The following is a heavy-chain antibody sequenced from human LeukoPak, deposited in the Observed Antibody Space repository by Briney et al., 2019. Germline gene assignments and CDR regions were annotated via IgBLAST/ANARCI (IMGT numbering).Heavy chain of an antibody. D-gene: IGHD6-13*01. CDR1: GFTFSSYA. Sequence: GSLRLSCAASGFTFSSYAMSWVRQPPGKGLEWIGEINHSGSTNYNPSLKSRVTISVDTSKNQFSLKLSSVTAADTAVYYCARGNLYSSSWYAHWGQGTLVTVSS. CDR2: INHSGST. CDR3: ARGNLYSSSWYAH. V-gene: IGHV4-34*01. J-gene: IGHJ4*02.